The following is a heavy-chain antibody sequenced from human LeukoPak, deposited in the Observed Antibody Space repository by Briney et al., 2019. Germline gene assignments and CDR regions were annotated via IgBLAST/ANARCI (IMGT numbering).Heavy chain of an antibody. CDR3: AKLSCGGDCPFDY. V-gene: IGHV3-23*01. Sequence: GGSLRLSCAASGFTFSNYASSWVRQAPGKGLEWVSTITSSGGNTYYADSVKGRFTISRDNSKNTLYVQMNSLRAEDTALYFCAKLSCGGDCPFDYWGQGTLVTVSS. CDR1: GFTFSNYA. CDR2: ITSSGGNT. D-gene: IGHD2-21*02. J-gene: IGHJ4*02.